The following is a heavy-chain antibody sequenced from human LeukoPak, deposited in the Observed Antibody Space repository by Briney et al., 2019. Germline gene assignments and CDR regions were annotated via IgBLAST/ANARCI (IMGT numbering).Heavy chain of an antibody. D-gene: IGHD3/OR15-3a*01. CDR2: INSDGTTT. V-gene: IGHV3-74*01. CDR1: GYSFSNFW. J-gene: IGHJ4*02. CDR3: ASDPYVANFWTGYPHY. Sequence: PGGSLRLSCAASGYSFSNFWMHWVRQAPGKGLVWVSRINSDGTTTYYADSVKGRFTISRDNAKNTLFLQMNSLRPEDTALYYCASDPYVANFWTGYPHYWGQGTLVTVSS.